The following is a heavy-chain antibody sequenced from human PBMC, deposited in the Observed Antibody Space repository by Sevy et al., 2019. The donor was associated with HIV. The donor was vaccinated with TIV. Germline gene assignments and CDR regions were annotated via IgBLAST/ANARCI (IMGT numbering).Heavy chain of an antibody. Sequence: GGSLRLSCVASGFNFNIYSMSWVRQAPGKGLEWVSTLSFGCGRINHADSVQGRFTMSRDDSKKTVYLEMNSLRAEHTAVYYCAREGCTRPHDYWGQGTLVTVSS. CDR2: LSFGCGRI. CDR3: AREGCTRPHDY. D-gene: IGHD2-8*01. J-gene: IGHJ4*02. CDR1: GFNFNIYS. V-gene: IGHV3-23*01.